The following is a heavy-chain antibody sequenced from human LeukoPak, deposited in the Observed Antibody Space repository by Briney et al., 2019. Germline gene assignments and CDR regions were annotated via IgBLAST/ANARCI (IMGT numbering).Heavy chain of an antibody. CDR3: ARDNAPYSSSDYAFDI. V-gene: IGHV3-33*01. Sequence: PGGSLRLSCAASGFTFSAYGMHWVRQAPGKGLEWVATIWFDGSNKFYADSVKGRFTISRDNSKNTLYLQMNSLRAEDTAVYYCARDNAPYSSSDYAFDIWGQGTMVTVSS. CDR2: IWFDGSNK. D-gene: IGHD6-13*01. CDR1: GFTFSAYG. J-gene: IGHJ3*02.